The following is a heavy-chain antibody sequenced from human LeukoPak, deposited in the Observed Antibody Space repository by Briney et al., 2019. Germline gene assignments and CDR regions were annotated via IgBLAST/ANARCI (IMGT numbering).Heavy chain of an antibody. V-gene: IGHV4-38-2*02. CDR3: ARVPTGGYYYDSGGYSDDDIPVAFDI. D-gene: IGHD3-22*01. CDR2: IYHSGRT. Sequence: SETLSLTCTVSGYSISSGYYWGWIRQPPGKGLEWIGSIYHSGRTFYNPSLKSRLTISIDKSKNQFSLKLSSVTAADTAVYYCARVPTGGYYYDSGGYSDDDIPVAFDIWGQGTMVTVSS. CDR1: GYSISSGYY. J-gene: IGHJ3*02.